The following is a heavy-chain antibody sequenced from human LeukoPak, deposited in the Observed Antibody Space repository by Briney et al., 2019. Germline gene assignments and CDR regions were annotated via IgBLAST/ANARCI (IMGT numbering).Heavy chain of an antibody. Sequence: PSETLSLTCTVSGGSISSCYWSWIRQPPGKGLEWIGYIYTSGSTNYNPSLKSRVTISVATSKNQFSLKLTSAPAADTAVYYCATQGYGAPFDYCGQGTLVTVSS. CDR3: ATQGYGAPFDY. CDR1: GGSISSCY. V-gene: IGHV4-4*09. CDR2: IYTSGST. J-gene: IGHJ4*02. D-gene: IGHD5-12*01.